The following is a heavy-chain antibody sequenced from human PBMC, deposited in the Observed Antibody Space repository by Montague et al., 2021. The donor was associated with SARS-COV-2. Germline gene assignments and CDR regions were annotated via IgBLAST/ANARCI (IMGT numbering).Heavy chain of an antibody. V-gene: IGHV3-66*01. CDR3: ARVVTYAFDV. D-gene: IGHD4-11*01. CDR1: GFTASSNY. J-gene: IGHJ3*01. Sequence: SLRLSCAASGFTASSNYMSWVRQAPGKGLEWVSVIYSDVSTYYADSVKGRFTISRDNSKNTLYLQMNSPRAEDTAVYYCARVVTYAFDVWGQGTMVTVSS. CDR2: IYSDVST.